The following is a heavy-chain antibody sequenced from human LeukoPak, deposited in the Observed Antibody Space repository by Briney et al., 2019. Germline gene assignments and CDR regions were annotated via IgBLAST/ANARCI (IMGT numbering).Heavy chain of an antibody. Sequence: SETLSLTCAVYGGSFSGYYWSWIRQPPGKGLEWIGEINHSGSTNYNPSLKSRVTISVDTSKNQFSLKLSSVTAADTAVYYCARGTFLEWLSVVYYFDYWGQGTLVTVSS. CDR3: ARGTFLEWLSVVYYFDY. J-gene: IGHJ4*02. CDR1: GGSFSGYY. V-gene: IGHV4-34*01. D-gene: IGHD3-3*01. CDR2: INHSGST.